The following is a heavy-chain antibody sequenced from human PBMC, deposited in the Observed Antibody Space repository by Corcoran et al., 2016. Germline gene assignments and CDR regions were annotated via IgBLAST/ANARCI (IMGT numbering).Heavy chain of an antibody. CDR3: ARDGPTYYYDSSGSPFDY. Sequence: EVQLVESGGGLVQPGGSLRLSCAASGFTFSSYWMHWVRQAPGKGLVWVSRINSDGSSTSYAASVKGRFTISRDNAKNTLYLQMNSLRAEDTAVYYCARDGPTYYYDSSGSPFDYWGQGTLVTVSS. D-gene: IGHD3-22*01. V-gene: IGHV3-74*01. CDR1: GFTFSSYW. CDR2: INSDGSST. J-gene: IGHJ4*02.